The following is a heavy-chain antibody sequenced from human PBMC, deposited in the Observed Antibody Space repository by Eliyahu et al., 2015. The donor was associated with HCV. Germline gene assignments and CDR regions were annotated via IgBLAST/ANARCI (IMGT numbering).Heavy chain of an antibody. V-gene: IGHV4-59*01. CDR1: GDSISSYY. D-gene: IGHD6-13*01. J-gene: IGHJ4*02. CDR2: IYYSGST. Sequence: QVQLQESGPGLVKPSETLSLTCTLSGDSISSYYWSXIRQPTGXGLEWIGYIYYSGSTNYNPSLKSRVTISVDTSKNQFSLSLSSVTAADTAVYYCARHHGAAGCDYWGQGTLVTVSS. CDR3: ARHHGAAGCDY.